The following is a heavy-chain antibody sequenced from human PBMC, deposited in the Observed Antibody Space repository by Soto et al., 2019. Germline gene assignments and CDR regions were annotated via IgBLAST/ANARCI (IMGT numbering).Heavy chain of an antibody. D-gene: IGHD5-18*01. CDR3: ARVRGGYSYAYFDY. J-gene: IGHJ4*02. V-gene: IGHV1-69*13. CDR2: IIPIFGTA. Sequence: SVKVSCKASGGTFSSYAISWVRQAPGQGLEWMGGIIPIFGTANYAQKFQGRVTITADESTSTAYMELSSLRSEDTAVYYCARVRGGYSYAYFDYWGQGTLVTVSS. CDR1: GGTFSSYA.